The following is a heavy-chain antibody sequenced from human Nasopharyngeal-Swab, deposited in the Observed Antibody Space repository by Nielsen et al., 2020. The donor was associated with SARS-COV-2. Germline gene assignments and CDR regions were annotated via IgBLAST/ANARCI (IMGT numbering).Heavy chain of an antibody. D-gene: IGHD3-22*01. CDR2: ISASGGST. V-gene: IGHV3-23*01. CDR1: GFSFSSYA. J-gene: IGHJ4*02. Sequence: GGSLRLSCAASGFSFSSYAMSWVRQTPGKGLEWVSGISASGGSTYYADSVKGRFTISRDNSRNTLSLQMNSLRVEDTAVYYCAKDSTMISYWGQGTLVIVSS. CDR3: AKDSTMISY.